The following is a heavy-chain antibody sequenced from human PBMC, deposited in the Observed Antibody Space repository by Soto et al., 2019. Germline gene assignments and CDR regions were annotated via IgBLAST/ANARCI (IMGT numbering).Heavy chain of an antibody. CDR1: GYTFTSYG. CDR2: ISAYNGNT. J-gene: IGHJ5*02. D-gene: IGHD2-2*01. V-gene: IGHV1-18*04. CDR3: ARDTADIVVVPAAICGESCWFDP. Sequence: QVQLVQSGAEVKKPGASVKVSCKASGYTFTSYGISWVRQAPGQGLEWMGWISAYNGNTNYAQKLQGRVTMTTDTSTSTAYMALRSLRSDDTAVYYCARDTADIVVVPAAICGESCWFDPWGQGTLVTVSS.